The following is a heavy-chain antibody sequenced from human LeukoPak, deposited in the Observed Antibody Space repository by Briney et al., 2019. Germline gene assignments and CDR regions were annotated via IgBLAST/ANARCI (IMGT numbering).Heavy chain of an antibody. Sequence: ASVKVSCKASGYTFTGYYMHWVRQAPGQGLEWMGWINPNSGGTNYAQKFQGRVTTTRDTSISTAYMELSRLRSDDTAVYYCARVWTRSGSYRDYWGQGTLVTVSS. CDR2: INPNSGGT. V-gene: IGHV1-2*02. CDR3: ARVWTRSGSYRDY. J-gene: IGHJ4*02. CDR1: GYTFTGYY. D-gene: IGHD1-26*01.